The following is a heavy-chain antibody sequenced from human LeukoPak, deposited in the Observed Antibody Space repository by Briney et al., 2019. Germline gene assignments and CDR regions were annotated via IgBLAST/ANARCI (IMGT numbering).Heavy chain of an antibody. CDR2: IIPIFGTA. V-gene: IGHV1-69*06. CDR3: ARTLRGFGELLSYYYYMDV. J-gene: IGHJ6*03. Sequence: GASVKVSCKASGGTFSSYAISWVRQAPGQGLEWMGGIIPIFGTANYAQKFQGRVTITADKSTSTAYMELSSLRSEDTAVYYCARTLRGFGELLSYYYYMDVWGKGTTVTVSS. CDR1: GGTFSSYA. D-gene: IGHD3-10*01.